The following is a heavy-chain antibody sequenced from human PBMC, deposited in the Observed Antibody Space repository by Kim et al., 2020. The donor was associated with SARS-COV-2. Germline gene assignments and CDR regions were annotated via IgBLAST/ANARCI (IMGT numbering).Heavy chain of an antibody. Sequence: SETLSLTCTVSGGSISSSSYYWGWIRQPPGKGLEWIGSIYYSGSTYYNPSLKSRVTISVDTSKNQFSLKLSSVTAADTAVYYCARLEIAAAGTVDYWGQG. D-gene: IGHD6-13*01. CDR2: IYYSGST. V-gene: IGHV4-39*01. J-gene: IGHJ4*02. CDR1: GGSISSSSYY. CDR3: ARLEIAAAGTVDY.